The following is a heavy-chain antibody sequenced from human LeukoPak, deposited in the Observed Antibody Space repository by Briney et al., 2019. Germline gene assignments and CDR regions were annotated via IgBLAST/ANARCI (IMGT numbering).Heavy chain of an antibody. D-gene: IGHD3-22*01. J-gene: IGHJ4*02. CDR2: IYYSGST. V-gene: IGHV4-59*01. CDR3: ARARPAYYYDSSGYYYFDY. CDR1: GGSISSYY. Sequence: PSETLSLTCTVSGGSISSYYWSWIRQPPGKGLEWIGYIYYSGSTNYNPSLKSRVTISVDTSKNQFSLKLSSVTAADTAVYYCARARPAYYYDSSGYYYFDYWGQGTLVTVSS.